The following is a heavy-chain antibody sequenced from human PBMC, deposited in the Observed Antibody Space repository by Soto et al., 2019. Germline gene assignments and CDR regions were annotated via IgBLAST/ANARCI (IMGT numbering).Heavy chain of an antibody. Sequence: GESLKISCKGSGYTFTNYWIGCVRQMPGKGLEWIGIIYPGDSDTKYNPSFQGQVTISADKSITTTYLQWSSLKASDTAIYYCAASIFYYGMDVWGEGTTVTVSS. CDR2: IYPGDSDT. CDR1: GYTFTNYW. V-gene: IGHV5-51*01. CDR3: AASIFYYGMDV. J-gene: IGHJ6*02.